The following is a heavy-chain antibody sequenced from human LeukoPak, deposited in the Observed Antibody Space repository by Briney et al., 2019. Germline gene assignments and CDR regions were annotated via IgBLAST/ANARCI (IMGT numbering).Heavy chain of an antibody. CDR2: ISDTGGGT. CDR3: ARGGGLDV. D-gene: IGHD3-16*01. V-gene: IGHV3-23*01. CDR1: GFTFSTYP. J-gene: IGHJ6*02. Sequence: PGGSLRLSCAASGFTFSTYPMYWVRQAPGKGLEWVSAISDTGGGTYYPDSVKGRFTISRDNAKNSLYLQMSNLRAEDTAVYFCARGGGLDVWGQGATVTVSS.